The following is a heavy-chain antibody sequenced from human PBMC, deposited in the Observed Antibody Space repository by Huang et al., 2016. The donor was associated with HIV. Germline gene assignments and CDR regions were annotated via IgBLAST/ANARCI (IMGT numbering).Heavy chain of an antibody. CDR3: ARDWSFGSSTSPAD. V-gene: IGHV1-2*02. CDR1: GYTFTDSN. Sequence: QVQLVQSGAEVKNPGASVRVSCKAAGYTFTDSNIHWVRQAPGQGLEWMGWINPKRGGKIYAQRLQGRVTMTRDTTISTVHMDLRRIQSDDTAVYFCARDWSFGSSTSPADWGQGTLVTVSS. CDR2: INPKRGGK. J-gene: IGHJ4*02. D-gene: IGHD6-6*01.